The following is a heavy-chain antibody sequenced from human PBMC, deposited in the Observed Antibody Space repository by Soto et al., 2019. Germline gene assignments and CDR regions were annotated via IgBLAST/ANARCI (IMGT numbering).Heavy chain of an antibody. CDR2: ISAYNGNT. J-gene: IGHJ3*02. CDR3: ATSSRITMIVVAPDAFDI. CDR1: GYTFTSYG. Sequence: ASVKVSCKASGYTFTSYGISWVRQAPGQGLEWMGWISAYNGNTNYAQKLQGRVTMTTDTFTSTAYRELRSLRSDDTAVYYCATSSRITMIVVAPDAFDIWGQGTMVTVSS. D-gene: IGHD3-22*01. V-gene: IGHV1-18*01.